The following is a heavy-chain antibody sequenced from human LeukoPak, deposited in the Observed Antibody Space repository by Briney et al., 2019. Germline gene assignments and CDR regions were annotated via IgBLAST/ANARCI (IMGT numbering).Heavy chain of an antibody. D-gene: IGHD6-13*01. J-gene: IGHJ4*02. CDR3: AKDSGYSSSWFDY. CDR1: GFTFSSYA. Sequence: PGGSLRLSCAASGFTFSSYAMHWVRQAPGKGLEWVSAISGSGGSTYYADSVKGRFTISRDNSKNTLYLQMNSLRAEDTAVYYCAKDSGYSSSWFDYWGQGTLVTVPS. V-gene: IGHV3-23*01. CDR2: ISGSGGST.